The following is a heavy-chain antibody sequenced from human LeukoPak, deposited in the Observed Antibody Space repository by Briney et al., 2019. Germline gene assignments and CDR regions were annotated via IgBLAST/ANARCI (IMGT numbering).Heavy chain of an antibody. J-gene: IGHJ3*02. D-gene: IGHD3-22*01. V-gene: IGHV6-1*01. CDR1: GDSVSSNSAA. CDR3: ASNYYDSSRAFDI. Sequence: SQTLSLTCAISGDSVSSNSAAWNWIRQPPSRGLEWLGRTYYRSKWYNDYAVSVKSRITINPDTSKNQFSLQLNPVTPEDTAVYYCASNYYDSSRAFDIWGQGTMVTASS. CDR2: TYYRSKWYN.